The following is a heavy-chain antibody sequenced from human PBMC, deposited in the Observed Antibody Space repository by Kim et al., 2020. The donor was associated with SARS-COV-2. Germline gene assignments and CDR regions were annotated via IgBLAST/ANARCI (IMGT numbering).Heavy chain of an antibody. CDR2: ISYDGTIQ. Sequence: GGSLRLSCAASGLTFRNYGMRWVRQAPGKGLEWVADISYDGTIQYYGDSVEGRFTISRDNSKNTLYLQMNSLRREDTAVYYCAKGPIAVVTGGKMWLDPWGQGTLVTVSS. D-gene: IGHD2-2*01. CDR1: GLTFRNYG. J-gene: IGHJ5*02. CDR3: AKGPIAVVTGGKMWLDP. V-gene: IGHV3-30*18.